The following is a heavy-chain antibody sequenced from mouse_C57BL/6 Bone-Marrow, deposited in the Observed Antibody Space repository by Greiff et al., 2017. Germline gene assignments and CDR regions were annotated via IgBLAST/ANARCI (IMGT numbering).Heavy chain of an antibody. V-gene: IGHV1-59*01. CDR2: IDPSDSYT. Sequence: QVQLQQPGAELVRPGTSVKLSCKASGYTFTSYWMHWVKQRPGQGLEWIGVIDPSDSYTNYNQKFKGKATLTVDTSSSTAYMQLSSLTSEDSAVYYCASHYYGSSYFAYWGQGTLVTVSA. J-gene: IGHJ3*01. CDR1: GYTFTSYW. CDR3: ASHYYGSSYFAY. D-gene: IGHD1-1*01.